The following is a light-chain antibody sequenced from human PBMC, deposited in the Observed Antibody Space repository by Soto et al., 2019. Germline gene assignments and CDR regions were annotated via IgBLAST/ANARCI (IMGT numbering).Light chain of an antibody. J-gene: IGKJ1*01. CDR2: GAS. CDR1: QSVSSN. V-gene: IGKV3-15*01. Sequence: EIVMTQSPATLSVSPGERATLSCRASQSVSSNLAWYQHKPGQAPRLLIYGASTRATGIPARFSGSGFGTEFTLTISSLQSEDFAVYYCQQCNNWPSWTFGKGTKVDIK. CDR3: QQCNNWPSWT.